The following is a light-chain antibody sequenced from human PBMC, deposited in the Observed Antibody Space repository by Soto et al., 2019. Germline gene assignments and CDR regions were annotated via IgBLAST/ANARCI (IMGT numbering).Light chain of an antibody. Sequence: HSVLTQPASVSGSPGQSITISRSGTRSDIGSYKYVAWYQQFPGKTPKILIYGVSNRPSGVSSRFSGSKSGNTASLTISGLQAEDEADYYCTSYTGRSTSYVFGSGTKVTVL. J-gene: IGLJ1*01. V-gene: IGLV2-14*01. CDR2: GVS. CDR3: TSYTGRSTSYV. CDR1: RSDIGSYKY.